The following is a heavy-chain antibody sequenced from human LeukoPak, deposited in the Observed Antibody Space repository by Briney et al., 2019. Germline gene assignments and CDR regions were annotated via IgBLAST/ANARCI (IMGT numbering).Heavy chain of an antibody. Sequence: GGSLRLSCAASGFTFSSYSMNWVRQAPGKGLEWVSSISSSSSYIYYADSVKGRFTISRDNAKNSLYLQMNSLRAENTAVYYCARTITMIVVDVVFDYWGQGTLVTVSS. D-gene: IGHD3-22*01. J-gene: IGHJ4*02. V-gene: IGHV3-21*01. CDR1: GFTFSSYS. CDR2: ISSSSSYI. CDR3: ARTITMIVVDVVFDY.